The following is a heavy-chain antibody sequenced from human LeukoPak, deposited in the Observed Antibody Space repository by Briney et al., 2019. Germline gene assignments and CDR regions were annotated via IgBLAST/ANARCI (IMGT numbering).Heavy chain of an antibody. V-gene: IGHV1-2*02. CDR2: INPNSCRT. Sequence: ASVKVSCKASGYTFTGYYMNWVRQAPGQGLEWMGWINPNSCRTNYAQKFQGRVTMTRDTSISTAYMELSRLRSDDTAVYYCAPVLRYFDWLSFDPWGQGTLVTVSS. D-gene: IGHD3-9*01. J-gene: IGHJ5*02. CDR3: APVLRYFDWLSFDP. CDR1: GYTFTGYY.